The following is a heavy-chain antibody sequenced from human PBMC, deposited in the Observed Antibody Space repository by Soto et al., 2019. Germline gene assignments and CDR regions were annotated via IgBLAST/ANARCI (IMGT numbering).Heavy chain of an antibody. J-gene: IGHJ6*03. CDR2: IYYSGST. CDR1: GGSISSSSYY. D-gene: IGHD4-17*01. CDR3: ASRMADYGDYATLDYYYMDV. V-gene: IGHV4-39*07. Sequence: TSETLSLTCTVSGGSISSSSYYWGWIRKPPGKGLEWIGSIYYSGSTNYNPSLKSRVTISVDTSKNQFSLKLSSVTAADTAVYYCASRMADYGDYATLDYYYMDVWGKGTTVTVSS.